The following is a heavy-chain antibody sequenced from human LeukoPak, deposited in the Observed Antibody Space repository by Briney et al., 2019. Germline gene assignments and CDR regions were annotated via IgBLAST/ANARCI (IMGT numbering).Heavy chain of an antibody. CDR1: GGSISSSSYY. J-gene: IGHJ5*02. CDR2: IYYSGST. CDR3: ASGRVTAPPGFDP. Sequence: SETLSLTCTVSGGSISSSSYYWGWIRQPPGKGLEWIGSIYYSGSTYYNPSLKSRVTISVDTSKNQFSLKLSSVTAADTAVYYCASGRVTAPPGFDPWGQGTLVTVSS. V-gene: IGHV4-39*01. D-gene: IGHD2-21*02.